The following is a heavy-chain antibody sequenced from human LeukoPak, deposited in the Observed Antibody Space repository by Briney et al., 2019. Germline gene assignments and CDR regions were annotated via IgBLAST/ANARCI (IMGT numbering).Heavy chain of an antibody. V-gene: IGHV3-66*01. CDR3: AKNTYYYDSRWGVNFDY. Sequence: PGGSLRLSCAASGFTVSSNYMSWVRQAPGKGLEWVSVIYSGGSTYYADSVKGRFTISRDNSKNTLYLQMNSLRAEDTAVYYCAKNTYYYDSRWGVNFDYWGQGTLVTVSS. CDR2: IYSGGST. J-gene: IGHJ4*02. D-gene: IGHD3-22*01. CDR1: GFTVSSNY.